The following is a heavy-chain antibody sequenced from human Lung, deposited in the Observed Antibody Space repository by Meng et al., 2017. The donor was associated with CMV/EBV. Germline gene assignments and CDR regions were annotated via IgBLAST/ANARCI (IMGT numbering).Heavy chain of an antibody. CDR3: ARVRYSKGMGYYYGMGV. CDR1: GFTFSSYW. CDR2: IKQDGSEK. J-gene: IGHJ6*02. Sequence: GEXXKISCAASGFTFSSYWMSWVRQAPGKGLEWVANIKQDGSEKYYVDSVKGRFTISRDNAKNSLYLQMNSLRAEDTAVYYCARVRYSKGMGYYYGMGVWXQGTXVTVSS. D-gene: IGHD3-16*02. V-gene: IGHV3-7*01.